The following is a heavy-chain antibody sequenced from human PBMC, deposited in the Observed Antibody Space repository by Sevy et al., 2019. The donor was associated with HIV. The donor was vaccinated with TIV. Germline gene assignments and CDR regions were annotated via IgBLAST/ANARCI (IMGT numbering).Heavy chain of an antibody. J-gene: IGHJ6*02. D-gene: IGHD2-8*02. V-gene: IGHV3-15*01. CDR2: IKSKPDGGTT. CDR3: STDPIIVLLVTDGMDV. CDR1: GFTFSHAW. Sequence: GGSLRLSCAASGFTFSHAWMSWVRQAPGKGLEWVGRIKSKPDGGTTDYAAPVKGRFTISRDDSKKPLFLQMNSLKTEDTAVYYCSTDPIIVLLVTDGMDVWGQGTTVTVSS.